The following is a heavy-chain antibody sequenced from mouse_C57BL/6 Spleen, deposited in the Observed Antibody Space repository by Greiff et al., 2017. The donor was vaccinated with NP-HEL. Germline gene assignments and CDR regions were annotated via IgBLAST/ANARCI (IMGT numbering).Heavy chain of an antibody. J-gene: IGHJ2*01. CDR1: GYSITSGYY. Sequence: VQLKQSGPGLVKPSQSLSLTCSVTGYSITSGYYWNWIRQSPGNKLEWMGYISYDGSNNYNQSLKNRISITRDTSKNQFFLKLNSVTTEDTATYYCARGPNGNYYFDYWGQGTTLTVSS. V-gene: IGHV3-6*01. CDR2: ISYDGSN. CDR3: ARGPNGNYYFDY. D-gene: IGHD2-1*01.